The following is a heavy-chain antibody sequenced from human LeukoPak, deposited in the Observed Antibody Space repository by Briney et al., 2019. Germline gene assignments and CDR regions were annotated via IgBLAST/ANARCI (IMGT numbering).Heavy chain of an antibody. J-gene: IGHJ4*02. Sequence: PGGSLRLSCAASGFTFSSYAMHWVRQAPGKGLEWVAVISYDGSNKYYADSVKGRFTISRDNSKNTLYLQVNSLRAEDTAVYYCARDGDCTNGVCYRGLDYWGQGTLVTVSS. CDR2: ISYDGSNK. D-gene: IGHD2-8*01. V-gene: IGHV3-30-3*01. CDR1: GFTFSSYA. CDR3: ARDGDCTNGVCYRGLDY.